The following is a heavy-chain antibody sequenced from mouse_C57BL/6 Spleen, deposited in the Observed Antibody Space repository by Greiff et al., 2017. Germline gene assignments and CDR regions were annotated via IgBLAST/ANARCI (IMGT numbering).Heavy chain of an antibody. CDR1: GYSITSGYY. J-gene: IGHJ3*01. V-gene: IGHV3-6*01. Sequence: EVQLVESGPGLVKPSQSLSLTCSVTGYSITSGYYWNWIRQLPGNKLEWMGYISYDGSNNYNPSLKNRISITRDTSKNQFFLKLNSVTTEDTATYYCANYYGYDEGGFAYWGQGTLVTVSA. CDR2: ISYDGSN. CDR3: ANYYGYDEGGFAY. D-gene: IGHD2-2*01.